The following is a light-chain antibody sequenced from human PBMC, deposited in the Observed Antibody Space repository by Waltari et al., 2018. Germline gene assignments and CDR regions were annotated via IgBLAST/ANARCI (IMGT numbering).Light chain of an antibody. Sequence: DIQMTQSPSTLPVSVGDRVTITCRASQNIITWLAWYTQKPGKPPRLLVHTASFLEPGVPSRFSASGSGTTFTLTINSLQPDDLATYYCQQYDDFPSTFGQGTKLEIK. CDR3: QQYDDFPST. CDR1: QNIITW. V-gene: IGKV1-5*03. CDR2: TAS. J-gene: IGKJ2*01.